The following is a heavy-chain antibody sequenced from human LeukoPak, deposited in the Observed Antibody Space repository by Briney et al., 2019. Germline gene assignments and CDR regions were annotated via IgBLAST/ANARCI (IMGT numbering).Heavy chain of an antibody. CDR3: AELGITMIGGV. D-gene: IGHD3-10*02. J-gene: IGHJ6*04. CDR1: GFPSSSYT. Sequence: GGPRKLSCAASGFPSSSYTINWFRQPPGKGRKGVSSISSSSSYIYYADSVKGRFTISRDNAKNSLYLQMNSLRAEDTAVYYCAELGITMIGGVWGKGTTVTISS. V-gene: IGHV3-21*01. CDR2: ISSSSSYI.